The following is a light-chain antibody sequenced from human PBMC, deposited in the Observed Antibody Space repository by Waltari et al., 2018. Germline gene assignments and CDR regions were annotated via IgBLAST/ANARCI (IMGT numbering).Light chain of an antibody. Sequence: GERATLSCRASQSISRFLAWYQQKPGQAPRLLIYDASSRATGIPDRFSGSGSGTDFSLTIRLEPEDIAVYYCQKYGSLPATFGQGTKVEIK. CDR1: QSISRF. CDR3: QKYGSLPAT. J-gene: IGKJ1*01. V-gene: IGKV3-20*01. CDR2: DAS.